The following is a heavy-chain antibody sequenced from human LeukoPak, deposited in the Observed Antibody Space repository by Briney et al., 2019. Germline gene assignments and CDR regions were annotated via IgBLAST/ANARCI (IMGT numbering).Heavy chain of an antibody. Sequence: GESLRLSCAASGFTFSGYAMSWVRQAPGKGLEWVSAISGSGGSTYYADSVKGRFTISRDNSKNTLYLQMNSLRAEDTAVYYCAKDLTPPYYYSSSSGWDYWGQGTLVTVSS. J-gene: IGHJ4*02. CDR1: GFTFSGYA. CDR2: ISGSGGST. D-gene: IGHD6-6*01. CDR3: AKDLTPPYYYSSSSGWDY. V-gene: IGHV3-23*01.